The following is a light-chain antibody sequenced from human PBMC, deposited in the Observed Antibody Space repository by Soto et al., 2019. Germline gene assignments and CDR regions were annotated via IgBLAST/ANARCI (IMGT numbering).Light chain of an antibody. CDR2: QDS. CDR1: KLGDKY. CDR3: QVWDSSTAFYV. Sequence: SYEMTQPPSVTVSPGQTASITCSGDKLGDKYACWYQQKPGQSPVLVIYQDSKQHSAIPERFSGSNSGNTATLTISGTQAMDEAHYYCQVWDSSTAFYVFGTGTKLTVL. V-gene: IGLV3-1*01. J-gene: IGLJ1*01.